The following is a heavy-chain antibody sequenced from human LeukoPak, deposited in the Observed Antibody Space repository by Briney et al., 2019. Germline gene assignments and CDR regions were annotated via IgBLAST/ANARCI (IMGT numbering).Heavy chain of an antibody. CDR2: ISSSSSYI. J-gene: IGHJ6*03. D-gene: IGHD6-19*01. CDR3: ARDPYSSGWISYYYYYMDV. CDR1: GFTFSSYS. Sequence: PGGSLRLSCAASGFTFSSYSMNWVRQAPGKGLEWVSSISSSSSYIYYADSVKGRFTISRDNAKNSLYLQMNSLRAEDTAVYYCARDPYSSGWISYYYYYMDVWGKGTTVTVSS. V-gene: IGHV3-21*01.